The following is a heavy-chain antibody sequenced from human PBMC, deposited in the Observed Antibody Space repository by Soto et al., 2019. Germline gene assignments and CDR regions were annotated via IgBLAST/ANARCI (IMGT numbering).Heavy chain of an antibody. D-gene: IGHD3-3*01. CDR3: ARWWSGSRQGFDP. V-gene: IGHV4-61*05. J-gene: IGHJ5*02. CDR1: GGSISSSSYY. CDR2: IYYAGST. Sequence: SETLSLTCTVSGGSISSSSYYWGWIRQPPGKGLEWIGFIYYAGSTKYNPSLNSRVTISVDTSKNQFSLMLSSVTAADTAVYYCARWWSGSRQGFDPWGQGTLVTVSP.